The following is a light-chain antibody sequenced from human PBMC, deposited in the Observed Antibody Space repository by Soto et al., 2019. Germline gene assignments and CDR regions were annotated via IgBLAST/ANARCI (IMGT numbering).Light chain of an antibody. CDR3: QQRSNWPPIT. Sequence: VMTQSPATLSVSPGEGATLSCRASQNVANYLDWYQQKPGQAPRLLIYDASNRATGIPARFSGSGSGTDFTLTISSLEPEDFAVYYCQQRSNWPPITFGQGTRLEIK. J-gene: IGKJ5*01. V-gene: IGKV3-11*01. CDR1: QNVANY. CDR2: DAS.